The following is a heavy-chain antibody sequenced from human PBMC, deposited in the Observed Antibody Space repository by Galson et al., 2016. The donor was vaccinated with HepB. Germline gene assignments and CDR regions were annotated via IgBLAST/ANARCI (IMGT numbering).Heavy chain of an antibody. CDR3: ARGKAVTGCDPLDP. Sequence: SLRLSCAASGCTFSNFWMHWVRQAPGKGLEWVSVIYSGDSTNYADSVKGRFTISRDNSKKTLYLQMNSLGVEDTAVYYCARGKAVTGCDPLDPWGQGTLVTVSS. CDR2: IYSGDST. V-gene: IGHV3-53*01. J-gene: IGHJ5*02. D-gene: IGHD6-19*01. CDR1: GCTFSNFW.